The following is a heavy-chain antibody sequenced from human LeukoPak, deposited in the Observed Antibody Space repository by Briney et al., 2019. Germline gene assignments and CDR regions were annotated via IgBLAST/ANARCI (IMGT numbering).Heavy chain of an antibody. CDR3: ARRDRYGREYFQH. V-gene: IGHV1-2*02. CDR2: INPNSGGT. Sequence: GASVKVSCKASGYIFPSYGISWARQAPGQGLEWMGWINPNSGGTNYAQKFQGRVTMTRDTSISTAYMELSRLRSDDAAVYYCARRDRYGREYFQHWGQGTLVTVSS. J-gene: IGHJ1*01. CDR1: GYIFPSYG. D-gene: IGHD5-18*01.